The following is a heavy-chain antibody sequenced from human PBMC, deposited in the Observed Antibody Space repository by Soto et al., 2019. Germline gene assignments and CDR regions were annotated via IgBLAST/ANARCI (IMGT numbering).Heavy chain of an antibody. J-gene: IGHJ5*02. Sequence: QVQLVESGGGVVQPGRSLRLSCAASGFTFSSYAMHWVSQAPGKGLEWVAVISYDGSNKYYADSVKGRFTISRDNSKNTLYLQMNSLRAEDTAVYYCARERKLERNWFDPWGQGTLVTVSS. V-gene: IGHV3-30-3*01. CDR2: ISYDGSNK. CDR3: ARERKLERNWFDP. CDR1: GFTFSSYA. D-gene: IGHD1-1*01.